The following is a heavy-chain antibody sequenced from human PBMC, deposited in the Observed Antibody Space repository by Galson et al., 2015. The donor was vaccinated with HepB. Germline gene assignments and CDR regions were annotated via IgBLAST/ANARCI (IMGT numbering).Heavy chain of an antibody. D-gene: IGHD3-16*01. CDR1: GFTVSSNY. CDR3: ARDRVGVGLVDY. J-gene: IGHJ4*02. V-gene: IGHV3-53*01. CDR2: IYSGGST. Sequence: SLRLSCAASGFTVSSNYMRWVRQAPGKGLEWVSGIYSGGSTYYADSVKGRLTISRNNSKNTLYLQMNSLRAEDTAVYYCARDRVGVGLVDYWGQGTLVTVSS.